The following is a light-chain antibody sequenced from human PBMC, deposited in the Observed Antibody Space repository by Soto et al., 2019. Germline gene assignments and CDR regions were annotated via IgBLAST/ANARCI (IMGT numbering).Light chain of an antibody. CDR1: SSDAGGYNY. Sequence: QSALTQPPSASGSPGQSVTISCTGTSSDAGGYNYVSWYQQHPGKAPKLMIYEVSKRPSGVPDRFSGSKSGNTASLTVSGLQAEDEADYYCSSYAGSNNFEVFGTGTKATVL. V-gene: IGLV2-8*01. CDR3: SSYAGSNNFEV. J-gene: IGLJ1*01. CDR2: EVS.